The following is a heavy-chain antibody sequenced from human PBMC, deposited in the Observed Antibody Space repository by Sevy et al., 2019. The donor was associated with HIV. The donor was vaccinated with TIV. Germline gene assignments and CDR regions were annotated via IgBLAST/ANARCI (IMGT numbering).Heavy chain of an antibody. CDR1: GYSFSSYA. Sequence: GGSLRLSCVVSGYSFSSYAISWVRQAPGKGLEWVSTINGGGGSTYYADSVKGRFTITRANPKDTLFLQMINLRVDDTAIYYCARPSPRIAAAASAFYDNWGQGTLVTVSS. V-gene: IGHV3-23*01. CDR2: INGGGGST. D-gene: IGHD6-13*01. J-gene: IGHJ4*02. CDR3: ARPSPRIAAAASAFYDN.